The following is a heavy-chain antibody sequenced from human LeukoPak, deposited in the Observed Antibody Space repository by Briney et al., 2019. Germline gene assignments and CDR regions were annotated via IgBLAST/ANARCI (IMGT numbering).Heavy chain of an antibody. CDR3: ARNPYDSSGWYFDY. V-gene: IGHV3-48*03. CDR1: GFTFSSYE. J-gene: IGHJ4*02. CDR2: ISSSGSTI. D-gene: IGHD3-22*01. Sequence: GGSLRLSCAASGFTFSSYEMNWVRQAPGKGLEWVSYISSSGSTIYYADSVKGRFTISRDNAKNSLYLQMDSLRAEDTAVYYCARNPYDSSGWYFDYWGQGTLVTVSS.